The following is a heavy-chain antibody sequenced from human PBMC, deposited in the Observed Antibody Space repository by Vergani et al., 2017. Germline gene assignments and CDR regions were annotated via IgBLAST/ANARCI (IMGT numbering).Heavy chain of an antibody. CDR2: ISAYNGNT. CDR3: ARDVGFELWFGELSRFDY. Sequence: QVQLLQSGAEVKKPGASVKVSCKASGYTFTSYGISWVRQAPGQGLEWMGWISAYNGNTNYAQKLQGRVTMTTDTSTSTAYMELRSLRSDDTAVYYCARDVGFELWFGELSRFDYWGQGTLVTVSS. D-gene: IGHD3-10*01. CDR1: GYTFTSYG. J-gene: IGHJ4*02. V-gene: IGHV1-18*01.